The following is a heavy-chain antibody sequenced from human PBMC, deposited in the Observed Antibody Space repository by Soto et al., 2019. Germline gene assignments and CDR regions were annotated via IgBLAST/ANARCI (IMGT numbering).Heavy chain of an antibody. Sequence: ASLKVSFQASAYTFPAYVINWVRQASGQGLEWMGWMNPKRGNTGYAQKFQDRVTMTRNTSIGTAYMDLRSLGSDDTAVYYCARVMSNGHSDLWG. CDR3: ARVMSNGHSDL. CDR1: AYTFPAYV. V-gene: IGHV1-8*02. J-gene: IGHJ5*02. CDR2: MNPKRGNT. D-gene: IGHD2-8*01.